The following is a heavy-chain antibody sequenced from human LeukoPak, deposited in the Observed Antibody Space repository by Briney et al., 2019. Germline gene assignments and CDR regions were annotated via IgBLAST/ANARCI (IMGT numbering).Heavy chain of an antibody. Sequence: SSETLSLTCTVSGGSISSYYWSWIRQPPGKGLEWIGYIYYSGSTNYNPSLKSRVTISVDTSKNQFSLKLSSVTAADTAVYYCARVVDGLEWLSFGFDPWGQGTLVTVSS. V-gene: IGHV4-59*01. CDR2: IYYSGST. CDR1: GGSISSYY. D-gene: IGHD3-3*01. J-gene: IGHJ5*02. CDR3: ARVVDGLEWLSFGFDP.